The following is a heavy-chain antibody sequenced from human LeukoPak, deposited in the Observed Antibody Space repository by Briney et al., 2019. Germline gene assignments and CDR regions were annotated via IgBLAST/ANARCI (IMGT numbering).Heavy chain of an antibody. V-gene: IGHV3-33*01. CDR3: ARAYSRESGYDFVFEN. J-gene: IGHJ4*02. Sequence: PGESLRLSCAASGLTFSNYGVHWVRQAPGKGLEWVAVIRYDGSTKYYADSVKGRFTISRDNSKNTVYLEMNSLRAEDTAVYYCARAYSRESGYDFVFENWGQGTLVSVSS. CDR2: IRYDGSTK. D-gene: IGHD5-12*01. CDR1: GLTFSNYG.